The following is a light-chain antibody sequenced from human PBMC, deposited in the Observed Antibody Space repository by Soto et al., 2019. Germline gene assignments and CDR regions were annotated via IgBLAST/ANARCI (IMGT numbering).Light chain of an antibody. J-gene: IGKJ2*01. Sequence: ESMLTQSPGTLSLSPGERATLSCRASQSVSTRYLAWYQQKPGQAPRLLIYGASISATGIPDRFSGSGSGTDFTLTISRLEPEDFEVYYCHQFGSSPPAFTFGQGTKLDI. CDR3: HQFGSSPPAFT. CDR1: QSVSTRY. CDR2: GAS. V-gene: IGKV3-20*01.